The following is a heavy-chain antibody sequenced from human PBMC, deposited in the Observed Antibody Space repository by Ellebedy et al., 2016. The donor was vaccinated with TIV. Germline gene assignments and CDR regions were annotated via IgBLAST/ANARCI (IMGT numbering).Heavy chain of an antibody. D-gene: IGHD2-15*01. CDR3: ARDPAYSALDI. CDR2: INSDGTYT. V-gene: IGHV3-7*01. CDR1: GCSFSSYW. Sequence: GESLKISCAASGCSFSSYWMTWVRQVPAKGLEWLAKINSDGTYTDYADSVKGRFTISRDNAKNSLFLQMNSLRAEDTAVYYCARDPAYSALDIWGRGTMVTVSS. J-gene: IGHJ3*02.